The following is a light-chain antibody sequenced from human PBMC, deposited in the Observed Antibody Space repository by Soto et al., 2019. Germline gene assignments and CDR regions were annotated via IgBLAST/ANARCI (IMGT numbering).Light chain of an antibody. J-gene: IGKJ5*01. CDR2: DTS. V-gene: IGKV3D-20*01. CDR3: QQYGSSPT. Sequence: EIVLTQSPATLSLSPGERATLSCGASQSINSNYLAWYQQKPGLAPRLVIYDTSRRAPGIPDRLTGSGSGTDFTLTSSRLEPEDSAIYYCQQYGSSPTFGQGTRVEIK. CDR1: QSINSNY.